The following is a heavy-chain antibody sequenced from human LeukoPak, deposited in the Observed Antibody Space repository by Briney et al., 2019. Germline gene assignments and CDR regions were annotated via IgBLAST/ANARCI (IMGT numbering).Heavy chain of an antibody. J-gene: IGHJ1*01. CDR3: ARRAIAASGVAEYFLH. CDR2: IYPGDSDT. CDR1: GYSFTNYW. V-gene: IGHV5-51*01. Sequence: GESLKISCKGSGYSFTNYWTCWVRQMPGKGLEWLGIIYPGDSDTRYSPSFQGQVTISADKSISTAYLQWSSLKASDTAMYYCARRAIAASGVAEYFLHWGQGTLVTVSS. D-gene: IGHD6-13*01.